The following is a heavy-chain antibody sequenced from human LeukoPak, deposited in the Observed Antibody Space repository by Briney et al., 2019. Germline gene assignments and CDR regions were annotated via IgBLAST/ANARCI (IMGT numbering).Heavy chain of an antibody. D-gene: IGHD3-22*01. Sequence: GGSLRLSCAASGFTFSSYEMNWVRQAPGKGLEWVSYISSSGSTIYYADSVKGRFTISRDNAKNSLYLQMNSLRAEDTAVYYCARDRQVPLYYYDSSGPGWFDPWGQGTLVTVSS. CDR3: ARDRQVPLYYYDSSGPGWFDP. J-gene: IGHJ5*02. CDR2: ISSSGSTI. V-gene: IGHV3-48*03. CDR1: GFTFSSYE.